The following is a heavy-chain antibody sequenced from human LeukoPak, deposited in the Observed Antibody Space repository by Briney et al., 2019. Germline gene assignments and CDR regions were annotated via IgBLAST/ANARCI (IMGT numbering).Heavy chain of an antibody. CDR2: IKQDGSEK. CDR1: GFTFSSYW. V-gene: IGHV3-7*01. J-gene: IGHJ3*02. D-gene: IGHD4-17*01. CDR3: ARDWKLYGDYYAFDM. Sequence: GGSPRLSCAASGFTFSSYWMGWVRQAPGKGLEWVANIKQDGSEKYYVDSVKGRFTISRDNAKNSLYLQVSSLRAEDTAVYYCARDWKLYGDYYAFDMWGQGTMVTVSS.